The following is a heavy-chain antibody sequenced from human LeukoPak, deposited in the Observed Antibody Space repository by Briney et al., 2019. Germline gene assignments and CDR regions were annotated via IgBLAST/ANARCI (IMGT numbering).Heavy chain of an antibody. V-gene: IGHV3-21*01. CDR2: ISSSSSYI. J-gene: IGHJ6*02. CDR3: ARAIAAWYYGMDV. D-gene: IGHD6-6*01. Sequence: PGGSLRLSCAASGFTFSSYSMYWVRQAPGKGLEWVSSISSSSSYIYYADSVKGRFTISRDNAKNSPYLQMNSLRAEDTAVYYCARAIAAWYYGMDVWGQGTTVTVSS. CDR1: GFTFSSYS.